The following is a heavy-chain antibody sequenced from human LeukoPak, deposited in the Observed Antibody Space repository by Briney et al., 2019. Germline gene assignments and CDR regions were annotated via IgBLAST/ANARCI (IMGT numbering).Heavy chain of an antibody. J-gene: IGHJ6*03. CDR2: IIPIFGTA. CDR3: ARGGEYYYGSGSYSDYYYYYMDV. CDR1: GGTFSSYA. Sequence: ASVKVSCKASGGTFSSYAISWVRQAPGQGLEWMGGIIPIFGTANYAQKFQGRVTITADKSTSTAYMELSSLRSEDTAVYYCARGGEYYYGSGSYSDYYYYYMDVWGKGTTVTVSS. D-gene: IGHD3-10*01. V-gene: IGHV1-69*06.